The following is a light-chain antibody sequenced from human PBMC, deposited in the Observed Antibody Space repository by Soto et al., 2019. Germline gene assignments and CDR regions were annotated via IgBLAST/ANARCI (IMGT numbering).Light chain of an antibody. CDR1: QGIGDT. V-gene: IGKV3-15*01. CDR3: QPYSACPLT. CDR2: DTS. J-gene: IGKJ4*01. Sequence: EVEMTQSPSTLSAYIGDGATXSCRASQGIGDTLAWYQHKPGQTPRLLIYDTSTRPTGVPTRFSGSRSGAEFTLTINSLQSEDFAVYFCQPYSACPLTFGGGGKVDI.